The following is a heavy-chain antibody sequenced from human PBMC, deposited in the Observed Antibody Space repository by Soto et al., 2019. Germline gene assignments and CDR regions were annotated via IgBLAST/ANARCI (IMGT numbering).Heavy chain of an antibody. V-gene: IGHV1-3*05. Sequence: QVQLVQSGAEEKKPGASVKVSCKASGYTFTSYAMHWVRQAPGQRLEWMGWINDGNGNTKYSQKFQGRVTITRDTSASTAYMELSSLRSEDTAVYYCARSIVVVTALDYWGQGTRVTVSS. CDR2: INDGNGNT. D-gene: IGHD2-21*02. CDR1: GYTFTSYA. CDR3: ARSIVVVTALDY. J-gene: IGHJ4*02.